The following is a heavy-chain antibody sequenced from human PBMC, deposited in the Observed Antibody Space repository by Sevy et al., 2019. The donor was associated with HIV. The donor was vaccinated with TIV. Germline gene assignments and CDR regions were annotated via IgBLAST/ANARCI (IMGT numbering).Heavy chain of an antibody. CDR3: AKNIWTGYYVPHGY. CDR2: ISNDGSNK. CDR1: GFSFRNYG. V-gene: IGHV3-30*02. Sequence: GGSLRLSCAASGFSFRNYGMHWVRQAPGKGLEWVAFISNDGSNKYYADSVKGRFTMSRDNSQNTLNRQVNNLRADETAVFYCAKNIWTGYYVPHGYWGQGTLVTVSS. D-gene: IGHD3-9*01. J-gene: IGHJ4*02.